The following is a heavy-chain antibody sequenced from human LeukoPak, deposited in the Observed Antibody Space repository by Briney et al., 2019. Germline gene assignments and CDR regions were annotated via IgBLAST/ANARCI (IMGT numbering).Heavy chain of an antibody. J-gene: IGHJ2*01. CDR2: ISGSGGST. D-gene: IGHD2-2*01. CDR1: GFTFSSYA. CDR3: AKASLYCSSTSCRPDWYFDL. V-gene: IGHV3-23*01. Sequence: GGSLRVSCAASGFTFSSYAMSWVRQAPGKGLEWVSAISGSGGSTYYADSVQGRFTISRDNSKNTLYLQINSLRAEDTAVYYCAKASLYCSSTSCRPDWYFDLWGGGTLVTVPS.